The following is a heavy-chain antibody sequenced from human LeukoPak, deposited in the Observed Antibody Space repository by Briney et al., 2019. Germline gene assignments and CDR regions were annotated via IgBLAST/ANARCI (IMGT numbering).Heavy chain of an antibody. CDR2: IRFEGTEK. Sequence: GGSLRLSCAASGFTFSDYGMHWVRQAPGKGLEWVAFIRFEGTEKYYADSLEGRFTISRDNSKNTLYLQMNSLRREDTAMYYCVKDLIRDKWFGESWGQGTLGTVSS. D-gene: IGHD3-10*01. J-gene: IGHJ5*02. V-gene: IGHV3-30*02. CDR1: GFTFSDYG. CDR3: VKDLIRDKWFGES.